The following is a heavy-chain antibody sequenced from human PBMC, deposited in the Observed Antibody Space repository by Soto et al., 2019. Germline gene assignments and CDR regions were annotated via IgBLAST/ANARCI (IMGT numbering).Heavy chain of an antibody. D-gene: IGHD4-17*01. Sequence: GGSLRLSCAASGFTFSNYGMHWVRQAPGKGLEWVAVIWYDGSNKYYGDSVKGRFTISRDNSKNTLYLQMNSLRGEDMAVYYSASDRDPMPTVTAIGCWGQGTLVTVSS. J-gene: IGHJ4*02. CDR3: ASDRDPMPTVTAIGC. V-gene: IGHV3-33*01. CDR2: IWYDGSNK. CDR1: GFTFSNYG.